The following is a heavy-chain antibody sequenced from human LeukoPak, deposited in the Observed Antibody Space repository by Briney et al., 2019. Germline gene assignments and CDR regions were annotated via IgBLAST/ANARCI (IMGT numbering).Heavy chain of an antibody. J-gene: IGHJ4*02. V-gene: IGHV3-23*01. Sequence: GGSLKLSCAASGFTFSSYAMSWVRQAPGKGLEWVSAISGSGGSTYYADSVKGRFTISRDNSKNTLHLQMNSLRAEDTAVYYCAKLREEISGYFDYWGQGTLVTVSS. D-gene: IGHD6-25*01. CDR3: AKLREEISGYFDY. CDR2: ISGSGGST. CDR1: GFTFSSYA.